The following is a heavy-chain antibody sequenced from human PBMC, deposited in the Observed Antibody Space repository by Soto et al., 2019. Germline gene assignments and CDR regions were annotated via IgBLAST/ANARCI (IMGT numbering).Heavy chain of an antibody. J-gene: IGHJ3*02. CDR1: GFTFDDYA. D-gene: IGHD6-19*01. CDR2: ISWNSGSI. V-gene: IGHV3-9*01. Sequence: GGSLRLSCAASGFTFDDYAMHWVRQAPGKGLEWVSGISWNSGSIAYADSVKGRFTISRDNAKNSLYLQMNSLRAEDTALYYFAKDIFAAWASSGWSRFDAFDIWGQGTMVTVSS. CDR3: AKDIFAAWASSGWSRFDAFDI.